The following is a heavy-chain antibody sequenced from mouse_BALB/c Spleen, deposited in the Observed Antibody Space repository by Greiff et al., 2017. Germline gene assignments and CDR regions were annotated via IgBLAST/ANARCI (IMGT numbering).Heavy chain of an antibody. J-gene: IGHJ4*01. V-gene: IGHV5-12-1*01. CDR2: ISSGGGST. CDR3: ARHDSYDAMDY. Sequence: DVKLVESGGGLVKPGGSLKLSCAASGFAFSSYDMSWVRQTPEKRLEWVAYISSGGGSTYYPDTVKGRFTISRDNAKNTLYLQMSSLKSEDTAMYYCARHDSYDAMDYWGQGTSVTVSS. CDR1: GFAFSSYD.